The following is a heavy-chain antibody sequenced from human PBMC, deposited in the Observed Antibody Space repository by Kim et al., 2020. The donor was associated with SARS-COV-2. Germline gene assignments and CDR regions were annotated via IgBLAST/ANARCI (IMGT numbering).Heavy chain of an antibody. D-gene: IGHD3-22*01. J-gene: IGHJ4*02. CDR3: ARGYYYDSRVEGY. V-gene: IGHV3-7*01. Sequence: YVDSAKGRFTISRDNAKNSLYLQMNSLRAEDTAVYYCARGYYYDSRVEGYWGQGALVTVSS.